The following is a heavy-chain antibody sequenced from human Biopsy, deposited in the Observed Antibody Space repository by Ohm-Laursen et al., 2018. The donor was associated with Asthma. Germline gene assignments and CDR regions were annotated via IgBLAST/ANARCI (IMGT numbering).Heavy chain of an antibody. J-gene: IGHJ4*02. CDR2: HDHAEGGT. Sequence: SVNVSCKVSGYSLTALSMHWVRQAPGPRLGWMGGHDHAEGGTVNARRFQGRVTMTEDTSTDTAYMELSSLRSDDTAVYYCASDFRKDYVRYNFQFWGQGTLVTVSS. D-gene: IGHD4-17*01. CDR3: ASDFRKDYVRYNFQF. V-gene: IGHV1-24*01. CDR1: GYSLTALS.